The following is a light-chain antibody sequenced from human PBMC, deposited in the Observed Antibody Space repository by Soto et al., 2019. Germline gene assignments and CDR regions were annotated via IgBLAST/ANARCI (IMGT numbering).Light chain of an antibody. CDR1: SSDVGGYNY. CDR3: ISYTSSSTLV. V-gene: IGLV2-14*01. Sequence: QSALAQPASVSGSPGQSITISCTGTSSDVGGYNYVPWYQQYPGKAPKLMIYEVSNRPSGVSNRFSGSKSGNTASLTISGLQAEDEADYYCISYTSSSTLVFGTGTKVTV. J-gene: IGLJ1*01. CDR2: EVS.